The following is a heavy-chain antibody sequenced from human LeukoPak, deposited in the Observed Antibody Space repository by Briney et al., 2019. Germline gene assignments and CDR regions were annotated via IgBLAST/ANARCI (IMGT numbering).Heavy chain of an antibody. J-gene: IGHJ3*02. D-gene: IGHD3-10*01. CDR3: VREAGLAFDI. CDR1: GFTLSDYY. CDR2: IDSSGSTI. V-gene: IGHV3-11*04. Sequence: PGGSLRLSCAASGFTLSDYYMSWIRQAPGKGLEWVSYIDSSGSTIYYADSVKGRFTISRDNAKNSLYLQMNSLRAEDTAIYYCVREAGLAFDIWGQGTMVTVSS.